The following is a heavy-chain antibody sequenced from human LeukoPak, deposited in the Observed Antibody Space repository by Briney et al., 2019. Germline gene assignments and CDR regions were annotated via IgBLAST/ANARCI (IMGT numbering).Heavy chain of an antibody. Sequence: ASVKVSCKASGYTFTAYYMHWVRQAPGQGLEWMGWINPNSGGTNYAQNFQGRVTMTRDTSISTAYMELSRLRSDDTAVYYCATYSSSWTVDAFDIWGQGTMVTVSS. V-gene: IGHV1-2*02. CDR2: INPNSGGT. CDR3: ATYSSSWTVDAFDI. CDR1: GYTFTAYY. D-gene: IGHD6-6*01. J-gene: IGHJ3*02.